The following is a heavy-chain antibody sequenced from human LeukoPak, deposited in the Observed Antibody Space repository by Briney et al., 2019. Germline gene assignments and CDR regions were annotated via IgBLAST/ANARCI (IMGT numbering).Heavy chain of an antibody. CDR1: GGSISSSTYY. D-gene: IGHD6-13*01. V-gene: IGHV4-61*05. CDR2: IYYSGST. Sequence: PSETLSLTCTVSGGSISSSTYYWSWIRQPPGKGLEWIGYIYYSGSTNYNPSLKSRVTISVDTSKNQFSLKLSSVTAADTAVYYCAIASSWEGSYLDYWGQGTLVTVSS. CDR3: AIASSWEGSYLDY. J-gene: IGHJ4*02.